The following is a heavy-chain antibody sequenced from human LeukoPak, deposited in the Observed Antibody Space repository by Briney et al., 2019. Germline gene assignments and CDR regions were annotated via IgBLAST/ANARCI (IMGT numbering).Heavy chain of an antibody. J-gene: IGHJ4*02. Sequence: SETLSLTCTVSGGSISSYYWSWIRQPPGKGLEWIGYIYYSGSTNYNPSLKSRVTISVDTSKNQFSLKLSSVTAADTAVYYCARGTDEYGDYGYWGQGTLVTVSS. CDR2: IYYSGST. D-gene: IGHD4-17*01. V-gene: IGHV4-59*01. CDR1: GGSISSYY. CDR3: ARGTDEYGDYGY.